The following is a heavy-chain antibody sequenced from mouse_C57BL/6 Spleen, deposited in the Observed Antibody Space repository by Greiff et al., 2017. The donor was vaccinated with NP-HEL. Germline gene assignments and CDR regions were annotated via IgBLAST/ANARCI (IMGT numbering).Heavy chain of an antibody. CDR3: ARGDYAMDY. J-gene: IGHJ4*01. CDR2: INYDGSST. V-gene: IGHV5-16*01. CDR1: GFTFSDYY. Sequence: EVMLVESEGGLVQPGSSMKLSCTASGFTFSDYYMAWVRQVPEKGLEWVANINYDGSSTYYLDSLKSRFIISRDNAKNMLHLQMSCLKSEDTATYYCARGDYAMDYWGQGTSVTVSS.